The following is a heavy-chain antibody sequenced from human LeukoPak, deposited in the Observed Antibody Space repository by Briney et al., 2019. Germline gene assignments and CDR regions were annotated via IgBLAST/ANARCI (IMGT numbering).Heavy chain of an antibody. D-gene: IGHD3-9*01. V-gene: IGHV3-21*01. Sequence: PGGSLRLSCAASGFTFSDYTMNWVRQAPGKGLEWVSSISSSSTYIDYTDSVKGRFTISRDNAKNSLDLQMNSLRAEDTAVYYCARFLKTGYWAHYWYFDLWGRGTLVTVSS. J-gene: IGHJ2*01. CDR3: ARFLKTGYWAHYWYFDL. CDR2: ISSSSTYI. CDR1: GFTFSDYT.